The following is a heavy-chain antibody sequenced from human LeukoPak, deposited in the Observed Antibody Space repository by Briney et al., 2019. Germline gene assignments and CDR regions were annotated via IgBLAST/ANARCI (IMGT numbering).Heavy chain of an antibody. Sequence: GGSLRLSCAASGFTFSSYGMHWVRQAPGKGLEWVAVISYDGSNEYYADSVKGRFTISRDNSKNTLYLQMNSLRAEDTAVYYCAKGLNYYYYYGMDVWGQGTTVTVSS. J-gene: IGHJ6*02. CDR2: ISYDGSNE. CDR3: AKGLNYYYYYGMDV. CDR1: GFTFSSYG. V-gene: IGHV3-30*18.